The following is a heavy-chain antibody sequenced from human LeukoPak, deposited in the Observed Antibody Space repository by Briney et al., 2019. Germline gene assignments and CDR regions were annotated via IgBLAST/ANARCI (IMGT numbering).Heavy chain of an antibody. Sequence: GGSLRLSCAASGFIFSSYAMSWVRQAPGKGLEWVSAISGSGGSTYYADSVKGRFTLSRDNSKNTLSLQMNSLRAEDTAVYYCAKDGDYYDSGGYSSFFDYWGQGTLVTVSS. CDR3: AKDGDYYDSGGYSSFFDY. CDR2: ISGSGGST. CDR1: GFIFSSYA. D-gene: IGHD3-22*01. J-gene: IGHJ4*02. V-gene: IGHV3-23*01.